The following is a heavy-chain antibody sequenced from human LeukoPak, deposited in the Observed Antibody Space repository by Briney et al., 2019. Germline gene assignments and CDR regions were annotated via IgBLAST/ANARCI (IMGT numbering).Heavy chain of an antibody. D-gene: IGHD6-13*01. CDR3: ARTYSSSWYGTPYFQH. CDR1: GFTVSSNY. Sequence: GGSLRLSCAASGFTVSSNYMSWVRKAPGKGRGGVSVIYSGGSTYYADSVKGRFTISRDNSKNTLYLQMNSLRAEDTAVYYCARTYSSSWYGTPYFQHWGQGTLVTVSS. CDR2: IYSGGST. V-gene: IGHV3-53*01. J-gene: IGHJ1*01.